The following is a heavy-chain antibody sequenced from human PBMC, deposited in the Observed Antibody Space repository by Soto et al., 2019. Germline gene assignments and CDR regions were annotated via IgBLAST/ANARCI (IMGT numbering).Heavy chain of an antibody. CDR2: IYSTGSK. Sequence: GGSLRLSCAASGFSVSSNYMSWVRQAPGKGLEWVSVIYSTGSKYYADSVKGRFIISRDNSKNTLYLEMNSLRAEDTAVYYCARPEFSSPNYYMDVWGKGTTVTVSS. V-gene: IGHV3-53*01. CDR1: GFSVSSNY. D-gene: IGHD6-6*01. J-gene: IGHJ6*03. CDR3: ARPEFSSPNYYMDV.